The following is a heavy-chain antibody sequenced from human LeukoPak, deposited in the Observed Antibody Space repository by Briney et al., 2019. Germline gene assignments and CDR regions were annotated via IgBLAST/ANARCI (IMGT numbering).Heavy chain of an antibody. CDR2: INQDDSQI. CDR1: GFTFNKYW. V-gene: IGHV3-7*01. J-gene: IGHJ4*02. Sequence: GGSLPLPCAASGFTFNKYWLTWVRQAPGKGLEWVANINQDDSQIYYLESVEGRFTITRDNAKNSLHLQMNYLRAEDTAVYYCARGYYYSGTYYLSFFDYWGQGNLVPVSS. D-gene: IGHD3-10*01. CDR3: ARGYYYSGTYYLSFFDY.